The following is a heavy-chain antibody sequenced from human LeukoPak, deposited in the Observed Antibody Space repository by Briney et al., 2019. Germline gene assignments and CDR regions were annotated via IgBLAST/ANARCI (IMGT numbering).Heavy chain of an antibody. J-gene: IGHJ4*02. CDR2: IIPILGIA. CDR1: GGTFSSYA. CDR3: ARDRVYSGYDWNLFDY. Sequence: SVKVSCKASGGTFSSYAISWVRQAPGQGLEWMGRIIPILGIANYAQKFQGRVTITADKSTSTAYMELSSLRSEDTAVYYCARDRVYSGYDWNLFDYWGQGTLVTVSS. V-gene: IGHV1-69*04. D-gene: IGHD5-12*01.